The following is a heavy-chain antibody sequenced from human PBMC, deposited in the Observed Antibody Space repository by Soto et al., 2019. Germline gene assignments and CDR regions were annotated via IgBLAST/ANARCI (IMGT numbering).Heavy chain of an antibody. V-gene: IGHV3-30*18. Sequence: QVQLVESGAGVVQPGRSLRLSCAASGFTFSSYGMHWVRQAPGKGLEWVAVISYDGSNKYYADSVKGRFTISRDNSKNTLYLQMNSLRAEDTAVYYCAKGIAVAGTGFDYWGQGTLVTVSS. CDR3: AKGIAVAGTGFDY. J-gene: IGHJ4*02. CDR1: GFTFSSYG. CDR2: ISYDGSNK. D-gene: IGHD6-19*01.